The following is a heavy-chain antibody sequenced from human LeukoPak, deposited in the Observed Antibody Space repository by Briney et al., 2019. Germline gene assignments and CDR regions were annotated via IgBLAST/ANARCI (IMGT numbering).Heavy chain of an antibody. J-gene: IGHJ6*01. CDR2: INPSGGST. CDR3: ARGIGGDWYYYYYGMDV. CDR1: GYTFTSYY. D-gene: IGHD2-21*02. V-gene: IGHV1-46*01. Sequence: ASVKVSCKASGYTFTSYYMHWVRQAPGQGLEWMGIINPSGGSTSYAQKFQGRVTMTRDMSTSTVYMELSSLRSEDTAVYYCARGIGGDWYYYYYGMDVWGQGTTVTVSS.